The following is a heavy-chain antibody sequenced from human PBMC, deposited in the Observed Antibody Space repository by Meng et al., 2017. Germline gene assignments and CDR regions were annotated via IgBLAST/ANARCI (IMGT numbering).Heavy chain of an antibody. J-gene: IGHJ3*02. V-gene: IGHV1-69*06. CDR1: GGTFSSYA. D-gene: IGHD1-26*01. CDR2: IIPIFGTA. Sequence: SVKVSCKASGGTFSSYAISWVRQAPGQGLEWMGGIIPIFGTANYAQKFQGRVTITADKSTSTAYMELSSLRSEDTAVYYCGRRLFVWELPDDAFDIWGQGTMVTVSS. CDR3: GRRLFVWELPDDAFDI.